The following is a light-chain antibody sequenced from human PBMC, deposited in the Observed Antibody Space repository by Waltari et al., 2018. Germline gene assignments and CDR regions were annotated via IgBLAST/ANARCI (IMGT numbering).Light chain of an antibody. V-gene: IGLV3-10*01. CDR1: DLPKKY. CDR2: EDT. Sequence: SYELKQPPSVSVSPGQTARITCSGDDLPKKYAYWYQQKPGQAPVVVIYEDTKRPSGIPERFSGSSSGTMATFTISGAQVEDEADYYCYSTDSSGNHRVFGRGTKLTVL. CDR3: YSTDSSGNHRV. J-gene: IGLJ3*02.